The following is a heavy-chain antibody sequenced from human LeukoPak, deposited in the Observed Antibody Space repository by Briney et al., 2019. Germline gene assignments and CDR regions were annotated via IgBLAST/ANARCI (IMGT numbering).Heavy chain of an antibody. CDR1: GGSISSYY. CDR3: ARGYHISGFGS. CDR2: IYYSGST. Sequence: SETLSLTCTVAGGSISSYYWSWIRQPPGKGLEWIGYIYYSGSTNYNPSLKSRVTISVDTSKNQFSLQLSSVTPEDTAVYYCARGYHISGFGSWGQGTLVTVSS. D-gene: IGHD3-22*01. V-gene: IGHV4-59*12. J-gene: IGHJ4*02.